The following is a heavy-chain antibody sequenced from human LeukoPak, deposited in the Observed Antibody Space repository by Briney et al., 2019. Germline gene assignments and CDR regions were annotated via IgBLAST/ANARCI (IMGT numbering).Heavy chain of an antibody. V-gene: IGHV4-4*09. J-gene: IGHJ3*02. CDR1: GDSISSYY. Sequence: PSETLSLTCTVSGDSISSYYWSWIRQPPGKGLEWIGYIFTSGSTKYNPPLKSRVTISVDTSKNQFSLNLSSVTAADTAIYYCARQNSYYDILTGYAPEHAFDIWGQGTMVTVSS. CDR2: IFTSGST. CDR3: ARQNSYYDILTGYAPEHAFDI. D-gene: IGHD3-9*01.